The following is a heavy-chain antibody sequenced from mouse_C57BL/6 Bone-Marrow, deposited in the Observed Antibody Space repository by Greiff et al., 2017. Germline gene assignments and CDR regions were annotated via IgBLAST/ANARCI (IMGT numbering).Heavy chain of an antibody. CDR1: GYTFTDYY. Sequence: EVKLQQSGPELVKPGASVKISCKASGYTFTDYYMNWVKQSHGKSLEWIGDINPNNGGTSYNQKFKGKATLTVAKYSSTAYMELRSLTSEDSAVYYCAREGITTVVPYYAMDYWGQGTSVTVSA. V-gene: IGHV1-26*01. J-gene: IGHJ4*01. D-gene: IGHD1-1*01. CDR2: INPNNGGT. CDR3: AREGITTVVPYYAMDY.